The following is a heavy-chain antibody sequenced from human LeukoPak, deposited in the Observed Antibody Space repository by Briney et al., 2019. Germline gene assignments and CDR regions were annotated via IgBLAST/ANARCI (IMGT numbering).Heavy chain of an antibody. CDR3: ARDFAVTTQKYYYYYGMDV. Sequence: ASVKVSCKASGYTFTSYGISWVRQAPGQGLGWMGWINSNNGNTNYEQKFQGRVTMTTDTSTSTAYMELRSLRSDDTAVYYCARDFAVTTQKYYYYYGMDVWGQGTTVTVSS. CDR1: GYTFTSYG. CDR2: INSNNGNT. V-gene: IGHV1-18*01. J-gene: IGHJ6*02. D-gene: IGHD4-11*01.